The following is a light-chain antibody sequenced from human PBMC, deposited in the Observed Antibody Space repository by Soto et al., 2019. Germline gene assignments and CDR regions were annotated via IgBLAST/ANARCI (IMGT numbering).Light chain of an antibody. J-gene: IGKJ4*01. CDR1: QGISSA. CDR2: DAS. Sequence: AIQLTQSPSSLSASVGDRVTITCRASQGISSALAWYQQKPGKAPKLLIYDASSLESGVPSRFSDSGSRTDFTHTICSLQPEDFATYYYPPFNSLLPVGGGTKVEIK. CDR3: PPFNSLLP. V-gene: IGKV1-13*02.